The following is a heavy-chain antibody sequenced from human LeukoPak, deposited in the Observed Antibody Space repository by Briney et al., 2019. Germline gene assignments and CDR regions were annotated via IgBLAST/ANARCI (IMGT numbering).Heavy chain of an antibody. CDR3: ARECPGVAAKEEGNWFDP. V-gene: IGHV3-7*01. Sequence: GGSLRLSCAASGFTFSSYWMSWVRQAPGKGLEWVANIKQDGSEKYYVDSVKGRFTISRDNAKNSLYLQMNSLRAEDTAVYYCARECPGVAAKEEGNWFDPWGQGTLVTVSS. D-gene: IGHD2-15*01. CDR2: IKQDGSEK. CDR1: GFTFSSYW. J-gene: IGHJ5*02.